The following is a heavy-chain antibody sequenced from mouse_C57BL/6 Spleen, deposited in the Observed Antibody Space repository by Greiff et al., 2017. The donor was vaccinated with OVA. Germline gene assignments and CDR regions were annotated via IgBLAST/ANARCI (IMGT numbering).Heavy chain of an antibody. Sequence: EVQLQQSGPELVKPGASVKISCKASGYTFTDYYMNWVKQSPGQSLEWIGDINPNNGGTSYNQKFKGKATLTVDKSSSTAYMELRSLTSADSAVYYCAYYYVSSYGYWGQGTTLTVAS. D-gene: IGHD1-1*01. J-gene: IGHJ2*01. CDR1: GYTFTDYY. CDR2: INPNNGGT. V-gene: IGHV1-26*01. CDR3: AYYYVSSYGY.